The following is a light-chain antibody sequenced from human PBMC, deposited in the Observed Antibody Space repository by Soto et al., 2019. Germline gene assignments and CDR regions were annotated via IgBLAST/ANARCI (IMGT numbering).Light chain of an antibody. CDR1: QSVSSY. J-gene: IGKJ4*01. V-gene: IGKV3-11*01. CDR3: QQRSNWPPLT. CDR2: DAS. Sequence: EIVLTQSPATLSLSPGERATLSCRASQSVSSYLAWYQQKPGQAPRLLIYDASNRATGIPARFSGSGSGTDFTLTISSLEPADLAVYYCQQRSNWPPLTFGGGTNVEIK.